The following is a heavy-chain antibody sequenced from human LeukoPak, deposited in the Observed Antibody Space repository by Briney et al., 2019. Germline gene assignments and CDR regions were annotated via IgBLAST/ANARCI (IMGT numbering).Heavy chain of an antibody. CDR1: GFTFSSYG. V-gene: IGHV3-33*01. CDR3: ARSDYGDVAGAFDI. CDR2: IWYDGSNK. D-gene: IGHD4-17*01. J-gene: IGHJ3*02. Sequence: PGGSLRLSCAASGFTFSSYGMHWVRQAPGKGLKWVAVIWYDGSNKYYADSVKGRFTISRDNSKNTLYLQMNSLRAEDTAVYYCARSDYGDVAGAFDIWAKGQWSPSLQ.